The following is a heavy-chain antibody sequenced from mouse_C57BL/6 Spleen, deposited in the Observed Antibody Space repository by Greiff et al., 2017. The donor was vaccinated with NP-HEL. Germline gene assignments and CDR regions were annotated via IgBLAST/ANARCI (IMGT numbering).Heavy chain of an antibody. CDR1: GYAFSSSW. D-gene: IGHD1-1*01. J-gene: IGHJ2*01. Sequence: VQLQQSGPELVKPGASVKISCKASGYAFSSSWMNWVKQRPGKGLEWIGRIYPGDGDTNYNGKFKGKATLTADKSSSTAYMQLSSLTSEDSAVYFCARAGVYYYEFDYWGQGTTLTVSS. V-gene: IGHV1-82*01. CDR3: ARAGVYYYEFDY. CDR2: IYPGDGDT.